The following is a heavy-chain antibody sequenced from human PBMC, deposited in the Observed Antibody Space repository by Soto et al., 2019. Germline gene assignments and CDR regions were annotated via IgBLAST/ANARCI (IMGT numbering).Heavy chain of an antibody. J-gene: IGHJ4*02. CDR1: GGTFSSYA. Sequence: QVQLVQSGAEVTKPGSSVKVSCKASGGTFSSYAISWVRQAPGQGLEWMGGIIPIFGTATDAQKFQGRVTSNADESTSTAYMELSSLRSEDTAVYYCAREGEWELPYFDSGGQGTLVTFSS. CDR2: IIPIFGTA. V-gene: IGHV1-69*01. D-gene: IGHD1-26*01. CDR3: AREGEWELPYFDS.